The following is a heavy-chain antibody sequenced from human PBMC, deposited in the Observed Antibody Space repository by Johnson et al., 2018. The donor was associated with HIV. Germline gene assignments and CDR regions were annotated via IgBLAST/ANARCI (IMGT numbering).Heavy chain of an antibody. CDR2: ISNNGDST. J-gene: IGHJ3*02. D-gene: IGHD1-26*01. Sequence: MQLVESGGGVVQPGRSLRLSCAASGFTFSSYAMHWVRQAPGKGLEYFSAISNNGDSTYYANSVKDRFTISRDNSKNTLYLQMGSLRAEDMAVYYCARGHSGSYYYDAFDIWGQGTIVTVSS. CDR1: GFTFSSYA. V-gene: IGHV3-64*01. CDR3: ARGHSGSYYYDAFDI.